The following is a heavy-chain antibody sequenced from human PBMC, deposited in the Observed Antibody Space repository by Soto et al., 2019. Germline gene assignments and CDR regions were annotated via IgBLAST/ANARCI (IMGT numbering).Heavy chain of an antibody. CDR2: IIPIFGTA. Sequence: SVKVSCKASGGTFSSYAISWVRQAPGQGLEWMGGIIPIFGTANYAQKFQGRVTITADESTSTAYMELSSLRSEDTAVYYCARESLSGNTYYYDSSGPGPYYYGMDVWGQGTTVTVSS. CDR1: GGTFSSYA. CDR3: ARESLSGNTYYYDSSGPGPYYYGMDV. D-gene: IGHD3-22*01. V-gene: IGHV1-69*13. J-gene: IGHJ6*02.